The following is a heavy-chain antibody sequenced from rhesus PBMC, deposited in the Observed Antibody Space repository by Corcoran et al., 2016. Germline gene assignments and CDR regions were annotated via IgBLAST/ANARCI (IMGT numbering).Heavy chain of an antibody. Sequence: VQLVQSGAEVKKPGSSVKGSCKASGYTFTDYYMPWVRQAPRQGLEWKGWINPYNGNTKYAQKFQGRVTMTRDTSTSTAYMELSSLRSEDTAVYYCARVWGSSYHAGFDYWGQGVLVTVSS. J-gene: IGHJ4*01. V-gene: IGHV1S2*01. CDR1: GYTFTDYY. D-gene: IGHD4-29*01. CDR2: INPYNGNT. CDR3: ARVWGSSYHAGFDY.